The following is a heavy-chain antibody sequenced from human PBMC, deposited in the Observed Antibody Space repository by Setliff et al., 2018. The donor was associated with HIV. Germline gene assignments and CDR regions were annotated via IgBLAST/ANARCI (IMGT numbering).Heavy chain of an antibody. CDR2: VHYTGNT. CDR3: AREADGIDF. J-gene: IGHJ4*02. CDR1: GGSITGSTYY. D-gene: IGHD2-15*01. Sequence: PSETLSLTCTVSGGSITGSTYYWGWIRQPPGKGLEWIGTVHYTGNTYHNPSLKSRVTISVEVSKNQISLKLTAVTAADSAVYYCAREADGIDFWGQGTLVTVSS. V-gene: IGHV4-39*02.